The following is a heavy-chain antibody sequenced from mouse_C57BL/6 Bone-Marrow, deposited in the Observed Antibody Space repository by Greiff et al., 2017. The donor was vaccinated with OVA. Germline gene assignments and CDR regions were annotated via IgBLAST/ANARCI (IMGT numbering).Heavy chain of an antibody. Sequence: QVQLQQSGPELVKPGASVKISCKASGYAFSSSWMNWVKQRPGKGLEWIGRIYPGDGDTNYNGKFKGKATLTADKSSSTAYMQLSSLTSEYSAVYFCARDSSGYVYYAMDYWGQGTSVTVSS. D-gene: IGHD3-2*02. J-gene: IGHJ4*01. V-gene: IGHV1-82*01. CDR1: GYAFSSSW. CDR2: IYPGDGDT. CDR3: ARDSSGYVYYAMDY.